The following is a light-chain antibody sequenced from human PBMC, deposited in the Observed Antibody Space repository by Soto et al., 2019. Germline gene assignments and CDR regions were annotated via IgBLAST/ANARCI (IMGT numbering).Light chain of an antibody. Sequence: QSVLTQSPSASASLGASVKLTCTLSSGHSSYAIAWHQQQPEKGPRYLMKLNSDGSHSKGDGIPDRFSGSSSGAERYLTISSLQSEDEADYYCQTWGNGIAYVVFGGGTKLTVL. V-gene: IGLV4-69*01. CDR3: QTWGNGIAYVV. CDR2: LNSDGSH. J-gene: IGLJ2*01. CDR1: SGHSSYA.